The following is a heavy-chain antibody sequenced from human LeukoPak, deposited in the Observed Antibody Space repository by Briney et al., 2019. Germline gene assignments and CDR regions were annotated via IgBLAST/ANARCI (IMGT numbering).Heavy chain of an antibody. D-gene: IGHD6-19*01. CDR2: ISAYSGNT. V-gene: IGHV1-18*01. CDR1: GYTFTTYG. Sequence: ASVKVSCKASGYTFTTYGFTWVRQAPGQGLEWMGWISAYSGNTNYAQKFQGRVTMTTDTSTSTAYTELRSLRSDDTAVYYCARDQERYSSGWSFDYWGQGTLVAVSS. J-gene: IGHJ4*02. CDR3: ARDQERYSSGWSFDY.